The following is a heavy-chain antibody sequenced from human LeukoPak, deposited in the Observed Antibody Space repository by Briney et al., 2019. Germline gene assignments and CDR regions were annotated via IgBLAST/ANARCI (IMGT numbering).Heavy chain of an antibody. J-gene: IGHJ1*01. V-gene: IGHV3-53*01. CDR1: GFTVSNNR. CDR2: IYSDGNT. CDR3: VREREGSNSEH. D-gene: IGHD1-26*01. Sequence: GGSLRLSCAASGFTVSNNRLSWVRQAPGMGLEWVSTIYSDGNTYYPDSVKGGFTISRDGSKNTLYLQLNSLRTEDTAIYYCVREREGSNSEHWGQGTLVTVSS.